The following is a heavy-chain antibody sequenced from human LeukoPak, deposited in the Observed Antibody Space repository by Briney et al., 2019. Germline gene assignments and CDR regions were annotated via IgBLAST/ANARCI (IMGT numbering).Heavy chain of an antibody. Sequence: PSETLSLTCTVSGGSISSCYWSWIRQPPRKGREWIGYIFYSGSTNYNPSLKSRVTISVDTSKNQFSLKLSSVTAADTAVYYCALSLGIAAPFDYWGQGTLVTVSS. V-gene: IGHV4-59*01. CDR1: GGSISSCY. D-gene: IGHD6-13*01. J-gene: IGHJ4*02. CDR3: ALSLGIAAPFDY. CDR2: IFYSGST.